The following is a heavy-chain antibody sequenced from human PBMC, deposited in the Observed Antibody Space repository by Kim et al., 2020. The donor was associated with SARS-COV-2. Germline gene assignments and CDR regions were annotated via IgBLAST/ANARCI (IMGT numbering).Heavy chain of an antibody. CDR3: AREATREGDSSGYCD. CDR2: IYSGGST. CDR1: GFTVSSNY. V-gene: IGHV3-53*01. D-gene: IGHD3-22*01. Sequence: GGSLRLSCAASGFTVSSNYMSWVRQAPGKGLEWVSVIYSGGSTYYADSVKGRFTISRDNSKNTLYLQMNSLRAEDTAVYYCAREATREGDSSGYCDWGQGTLLTVSS. J-gene: IGHJ4*02.